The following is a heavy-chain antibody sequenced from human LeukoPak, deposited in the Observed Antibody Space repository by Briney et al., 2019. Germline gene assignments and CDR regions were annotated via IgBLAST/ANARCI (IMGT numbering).Heavy chain of an antibody. J-gene: IGHJ4*02. V-gene: IGHV3-53*01. CDR1: GFTVSSNY. CDR3: ARDLHYDSSGYYSY. CDR2: IYSGGST. D-gene: IGHD3-22*01. Sequence: GGSLRLSCAASGFTVSSNYMSWVRQAPGKGLEWVSVIYSGGSTYYADSVKGRFTISRDNSKNPLYLQMNSLRAEDTAVYFCARDLHYDSSGYYSYWGQGTLVTVSS.